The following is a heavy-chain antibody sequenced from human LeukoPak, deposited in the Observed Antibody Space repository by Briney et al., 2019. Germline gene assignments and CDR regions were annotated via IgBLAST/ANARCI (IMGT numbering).Heavy chain of an antibody. CDR2: INHSGST. CDR3: ARRREQLGHMDV. CDR1: GGSFSGYY. J-gene: IGHJ6*03. D-gene: IGHD6-6*01. V-gene: IGHV4-34*01. Sequence: SETLSLTCAVYGGSFSGYYWSWIRQPPGKGLEWIGEINHSGSTNYNPSLKSRVTISVDTSKNQFSLKLSSVTAADTAVYYCARRREQLGHMDVWGKGTTVTISS.